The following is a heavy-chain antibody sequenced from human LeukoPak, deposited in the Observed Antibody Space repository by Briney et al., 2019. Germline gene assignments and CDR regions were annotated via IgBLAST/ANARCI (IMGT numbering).Heavy chain of an antibody. D-gene: IGHD6-19*01. Sequence: SGGPLRLSCAASGFTFNYYSMNWVRQAPGKGLEWVSYIDSSSSTIYYADSVKGRITISRDNAKNSLYLQMNSLRAEDTAVYYCATNPRGAVAGTWYYFDYWGQGTLVTVSS. J-gene: IGHJ4*02. V-gene: IGHV3-48*04. CDR1: GFTFNYYS. CDR3: ATNPRGAVAGTWYYFDY. CDR2: IDSSSSTI.